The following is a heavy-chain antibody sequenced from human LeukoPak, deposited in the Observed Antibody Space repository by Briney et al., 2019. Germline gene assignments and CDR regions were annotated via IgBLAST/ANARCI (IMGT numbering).Heavy chain of an antibody. V-gene: IGHV4-31*03. CDR1: GGSISSGGYY. CDR2: IYYSGST. J-gene: IGHJ3*02. D-gene: IGHD2-2*02. Sequence: PSETLSLTCTVSGGSISSGGYYWSWIRQHPGKGLEWIGYIYYSGSTYHNPSLKSRVTISVDTSKNQFSLKLSSVTAADTAVYYCASPDCSSTSCYRERDAFDIWGQGTMVTVSS. CDR3: ASPDCSSTSCYRERDAFDI.